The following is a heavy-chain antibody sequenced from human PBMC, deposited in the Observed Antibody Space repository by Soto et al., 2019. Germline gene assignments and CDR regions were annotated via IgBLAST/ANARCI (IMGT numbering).Heavy chain of an antibody. J-gene: IGHJ4*02. CDR2: INPISGCT. V-gene: IGHV1-2*04. CDR1: GYTFTGYY. CDR3: ARGPYYYDSSGYYSY. D-gene: IGHD3-22*01. Sequence: ASVKVSCKASGYTFTGYYMHWVRQAPGQGLEWMGWINPISGCTNYAQKFQGWVTMTRDTSISTAYMELSRLRSDDTALYYCARGPYYYDSSGYYSYWGQGTLVTVSS.